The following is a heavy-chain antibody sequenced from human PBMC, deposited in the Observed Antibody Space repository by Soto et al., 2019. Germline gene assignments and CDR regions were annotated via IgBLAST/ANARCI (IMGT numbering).Heavy chain of an antibody. CDR1: GYTFTSYG. J-gene: IGHJ4*02. CDR3: ARAHHGDYSSHY. Sequence: QVQLVQSGAEVKKPGASVKVSCKASGYTFTSYGISWVRQAPGQGLEWMGWISAYNGNTNYAPKVQGRVTMPTDTSTTTAYMELRSLRSDDTAVYSCARAHHGDYSSHYWGQGTLVTVSS. V-gene: IGHV1-18*01. D-gene: IGHD2-21*02. CDR2: ISAYNGNT.